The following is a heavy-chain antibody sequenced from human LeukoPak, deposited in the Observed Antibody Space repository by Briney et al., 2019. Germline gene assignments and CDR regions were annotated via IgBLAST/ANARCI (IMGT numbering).Heavy chain of an antibody. CDR3: ARDNGGDYWYSDV. J-gene: IGHJ2*01. CDR2: IYYSGST. Sequence: SETLSLTCTVSGGSISSYYWSWIRQPPGKGLEWIGYIYYSGSTNYNPSLKSRATMSVDTSKNQFSLKLNSVTAADTAVYYCARDNGGDYWYSDVWGRGTLITVSS. V-gene: IGHV4-59*12. CDR1: GGSISSYY. D-gene: IGHD2-21*01.